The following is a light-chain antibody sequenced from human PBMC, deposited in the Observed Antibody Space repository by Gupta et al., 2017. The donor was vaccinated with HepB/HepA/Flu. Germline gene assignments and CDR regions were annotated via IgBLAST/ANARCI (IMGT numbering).Light chain of an antibody. Sequence: EIVMTQSPATLSVSPGERATLSCRASQSVSNQLAWYQQKPGQTPRLLIYGVSTRATDIPDRFSGSGSGTEFTLTISSLQSEDLAVYYCQQHNNWPLTFGGGTKVEIQ. V-gene: IGKV3-15*01. CDR2: GVS. CDR3: QQHNNWPLT. CDR1: QSVSNQ. J-gene: IGKJ4*01.